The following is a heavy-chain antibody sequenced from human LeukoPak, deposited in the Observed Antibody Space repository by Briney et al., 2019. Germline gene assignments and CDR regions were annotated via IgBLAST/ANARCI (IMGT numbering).Heavy chain of an antibody. J-gene: IGHJ4*02. CDR3: ARGRTNYFDY. V-gene: IGHV1-8*01. CDR2: MNPNSGNT. CDR1: GYTFTSYD. Sequence: GASVKASCKASGYTFTSYDINWVRQASGQGPEWMGGMNPNSGNTVYAQKFQGRVTMTRDTSISTFYMELSSLRSDDTAVYYCARGRTNYFDYWGQGTVVTVSS.